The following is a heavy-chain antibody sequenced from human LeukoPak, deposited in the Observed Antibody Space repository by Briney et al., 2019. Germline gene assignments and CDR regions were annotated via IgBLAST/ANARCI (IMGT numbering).Heavy chain of an antibody. Sequence: PGGSLRLSCAASGFPLSTYTMNWVRQAPGKGLEWVSSLSSSSSYIYYADSVKGRFTISRDDAKNSLSLQMNSLRAEDTAVYYCARSGIKMVRGVIIKSPYHMDVWGKGTTVTVSS. J-gene: IGHJ6*03. CDR1: GFPLSTYT. CDR2: LSSSSSYI. D-gene: IGHD3-10*01. CDR3: ARSGIKMVRGVIIKSPYHMDV. V-gene: IGHV3-21*01.